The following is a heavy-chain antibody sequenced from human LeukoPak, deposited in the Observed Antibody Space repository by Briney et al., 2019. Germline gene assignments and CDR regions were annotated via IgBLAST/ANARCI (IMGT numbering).Heavy chain of an antibody. Sequence: SETLSLTCTVSGGSISSSSYYWGWIRQPPGKGLELIGSIYFSGSTAYSPSLKSRVNISVDTSKNQFSLKLSSVTAADTAVYYCARLGGYSSSWSLGYFDYWGQGTLVTVSS. CDR2: IYFSGST. J-gene: IGHJ4*02. V-gene: IGHV4-39*01. CDR1: GGSISSSSYY. CDR3: ARLGGYSSSWSLGYFDY. D-gene: IGHD6-13*01.